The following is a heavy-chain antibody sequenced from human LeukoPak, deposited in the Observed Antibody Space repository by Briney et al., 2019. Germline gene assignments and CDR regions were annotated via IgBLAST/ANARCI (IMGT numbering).Heavy chain of an antibody. Sequence: GGSLRLSCEVSGFTFSSYWMHWVRQAPGRGLVWVSRINSEGSSTSYADSVKGRFTISRDNAKNTLFLHMNRLRSEDTAVYYCATSRTFDYWGQGTLVTVSS. CDR3: ATSRTFDY. CDR2: INSEGSST. CDR1: GFTFSSYW. V-gene: IGHV3-74*01. J-gene: IGHJ4*02.